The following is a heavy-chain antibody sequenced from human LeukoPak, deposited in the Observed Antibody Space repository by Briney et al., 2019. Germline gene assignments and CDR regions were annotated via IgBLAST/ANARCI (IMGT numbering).Heavy chain of an antibody. Sequence: GGSLRLSCAASGFTFSSYSMNWLRQAPGKGLEWVSYISSSSSTIYYADSVKGRFTISRDNAKNSLYLQMNSLRAEDTAVYYCARDLGYSYGPYYMDVWGKGTTVTVSS. J-gene: IGHJ6*03. V-gene: IGHV3-48*01. CDR2: ISSSSSTI. CDR1: GFTFSSYS. CDR3: ARDLGYSYGPYYMDV. D-gene: IGHD5-18*01.